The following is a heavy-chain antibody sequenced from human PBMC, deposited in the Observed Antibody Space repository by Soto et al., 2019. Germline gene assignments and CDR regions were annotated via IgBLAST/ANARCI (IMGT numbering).Heavy chain of an antibody. J-gene: IGHJ4*02. D-gene: IGHD6-19*01. V-gene: IGHV4-59*08. CDR3: ARHGYTSGWPPKDFDY. CDR1: GGSIGSYY. Sequence: SETLPLTCTVSGGSIGSYYWSWIRQPPGKGLEWIGYIYYSGTTNYNPSLKSRVTISVDTSKNQFSLKLSSVTAADTAVYYCARHGYTSGWPPKDFDYWGQGTLVTVSS. CDR2: IYYSGTT.